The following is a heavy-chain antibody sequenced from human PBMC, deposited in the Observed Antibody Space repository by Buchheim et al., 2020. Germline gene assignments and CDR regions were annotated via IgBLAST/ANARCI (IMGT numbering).Heavy chain of an antibody. CDR2: ISDSGTSI. V-gene: IGHV3-21*06. CDR1: GFVFSTMS. CDR3: ARDVSY. J-gene: IGHJ4*02. Sequence: EVQLVESGGGLVKPGGSLRLSCSASGFVFSTMSMNWVRQSPERGLEWVSSISDSGTSIYYKDSVRGRFTISRDNAQSLLFLQMNSLKVEDSGLYYCARDVSYWGQGTL.